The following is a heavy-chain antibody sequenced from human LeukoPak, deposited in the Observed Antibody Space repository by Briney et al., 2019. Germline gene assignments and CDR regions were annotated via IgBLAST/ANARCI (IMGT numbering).Heavy chain of an antibody. Sequence: PGGSLRLSCAASGFTFSDYSMNWVRQAPGKGLEWISYVGISSGNTKYADSVKGRFTISGDKAENSLYLQMNSLRVEDTAVYYCARGTKYAFDNWGQGTLVTVSS. V-gene: IGHV3-48*01. J-gene: IGHJ4*02. CDR1: GFTFSDYS. CDR2: VGISSGNT. CDR3: ARGTKYAFDN. D-gene: IGHD2-2*01.